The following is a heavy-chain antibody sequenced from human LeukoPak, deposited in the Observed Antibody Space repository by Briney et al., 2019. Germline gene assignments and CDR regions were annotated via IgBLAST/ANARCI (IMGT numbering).Heavy chain of an antibody. D-gene: IGHD6-13*01. Sequence: ASVKVSCKASGYTFTSYYMHWVRQAPGQGLEWMGIINPSGGSTSYAQKFQGRVTMTRDTSTSTAYMELSSLRSEDTAVYYCAREYSSPPTDYYYYSMDVWGQGTTVTVSS. J-gene: IGHJ6*02. CDR1: GYTFTSYY. V-gene: IGHV1-46*01. CDR3: AREYSSPPTDYYYYSMDV. CDR2: INPSGGST.